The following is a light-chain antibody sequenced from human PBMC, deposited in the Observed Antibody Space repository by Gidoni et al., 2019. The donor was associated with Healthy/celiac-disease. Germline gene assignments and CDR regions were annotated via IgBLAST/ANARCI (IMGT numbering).Light chain of an antibody. V-gene: IGLV2-11*01. Sequence: QSALTQPRSVSGSPAPSVTISCTGTSSDVGGYNYVSWSQQHPGKAPKLMIYDVSKRPSGVPDRFSGSKSGNTASLTISGLQAEDEADYYCCSYAGSYTYVFGTGTKVTVL. CDR1: SSDVGGYNY. CDR3: CSYAGSYTYV. CDR2: DVS. J-gene: IGLJ1*01.